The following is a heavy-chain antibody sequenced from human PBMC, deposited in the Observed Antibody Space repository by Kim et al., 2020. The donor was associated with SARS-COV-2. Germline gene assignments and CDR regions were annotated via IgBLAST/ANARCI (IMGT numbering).Heavy chain of an antibody. CDR3: ATDPFLLRNAFDI. J-gene: IGHJ3*02. Sequence: PQEFQGRVTMTEETSTATAYMELSSLRSEDTAVYYCATDPFLLRNAFDIWGQGTMVTVSS. V-gene: IGHV1-24*01. D-gene: IGHD3-3*01.